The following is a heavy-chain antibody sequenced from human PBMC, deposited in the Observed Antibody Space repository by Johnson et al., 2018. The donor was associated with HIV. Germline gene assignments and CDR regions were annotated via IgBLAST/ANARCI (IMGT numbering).Heavy chain of an antibody. V-gene: IGHV3-11*01. CDR2: ISSSGNSM. Sequence: QVQLVESGGGLVQPGGSLKLSCAASGFTFSDYYMSWIRQAPGKGLEWVSYISSSGNSMYYADSVKGRFTISRDNSKNTLYLQMNSLRAEDTAVYYCSRLVNYYDSRGYYVPGALDIWGQGTTVTVSS. CDR3: SRLVNYYDSRGYYVPGALDI. D-gene: IGHD3-22*01. CDR1: GFTFSDYY. J-gene: IGHJ3*02.